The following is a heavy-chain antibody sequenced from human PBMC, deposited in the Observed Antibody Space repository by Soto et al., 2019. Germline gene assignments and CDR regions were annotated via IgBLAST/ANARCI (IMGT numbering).Heavy chain of an antibody. Sequence: LRVSCKDSGDGFSNHWVAWLRQMPGKGLEWVGIIYPGNSDTIYSPSFQGQVTISADTALSTSNLQRDTLKPSDTAMYFGASDSQSGGGNRPSDGLDRWGQGTMVTVSS. CDR2: IYPGNSDT. V-gene: IGHV5-51*01. CDR3: ASDSQSGGGNRPSDGLDR. D-gene: IGHD2-15*01. J-gene: IGHJ3*01. CDR1: GDGFSNHW.